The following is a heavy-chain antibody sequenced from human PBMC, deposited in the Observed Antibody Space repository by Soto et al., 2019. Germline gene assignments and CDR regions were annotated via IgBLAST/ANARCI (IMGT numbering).Heavy chain of an antibody. Sequence: QVQLVQSGAEVKKPGSSVKVSCKASGGTFSSYTISWVRQAPGQGLEWMGRIIPILGIANYAQKFQGRVTITAYKSTSTAYRELSSLRSEDTAVYYCARDRGDYVQPYGMDVWGQGTTVTVSS. CDR2: IIPILGIA. CDR3: ARDRGDYVQPYGMDV. J-gene: IGHJ6*02. CDR1: GGTFSSYT. D-gene: IGHD4-17*01. V-gene: IGHV1-69*02.